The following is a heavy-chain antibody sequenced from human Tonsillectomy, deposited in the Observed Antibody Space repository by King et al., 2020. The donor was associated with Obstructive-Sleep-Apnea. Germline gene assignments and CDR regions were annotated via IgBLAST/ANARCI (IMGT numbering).Heavy chain of an antibody. V-gene: IGHV3-66*01. Sequence: QLVQSGGGLVQPGGSLRLSCAASGFTVSSNYMSWVRQAPGKGLEWVSVIYSGGSTYYADSVKGRFTISTDNSKNTLYLQMNSLRAEDTAVYYCARGVGLWFGDPIDYWGQGTLVTVSS. D-gene: IGHD3-10*01. CDR1: GFTVSSNY. CDR2: IYSGGST. J-gene: IGHJ4*02. CDR3: ARGVGLWFGDPIDY.